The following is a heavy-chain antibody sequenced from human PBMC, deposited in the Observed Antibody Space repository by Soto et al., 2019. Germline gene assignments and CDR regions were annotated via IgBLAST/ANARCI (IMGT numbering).Heavy chain of an antibody. Sequence: QVQLVQSGAEVKKPGASVKVSCKASGYTFTNFGISWVRQAPGQGLEWMGWISAYNGNTNYAQKFRGSVTMTTATSTSTAYMEVRSLRFDDTAGYYWARGGPPIDYWGQGTLVTVSS. CDR1: GYTFTNFG. CDR2: ISAYNGNT. CDR3: ARGGPPIDY. J-gene: IGHJ4*02. D-gene: IGHD3-16*01. V-gene: IGHV1-18*01.